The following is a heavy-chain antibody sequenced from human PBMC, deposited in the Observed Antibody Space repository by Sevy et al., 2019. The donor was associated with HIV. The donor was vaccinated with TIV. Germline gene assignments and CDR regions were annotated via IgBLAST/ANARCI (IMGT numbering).Heavy chain of an antibody. CDR1: GDSISSYY. CDR2: IHYSGST. J-gene: IGHJ4*02. V-gene: IGHV4-59*01. D-gene: IGHD6-6*01. CDR3: ARAGGQSTSSRYFDF. Sequence: SETLSLTCTVSGDSISSYYWSWMRQPPGKGLEWIGYIHYSGSTNYNPSLKSRVTISVDTSKSQFSLNLNSVTAADTAVYFCARAGGQSTSSRYFDFWGQGTLVTVSS.